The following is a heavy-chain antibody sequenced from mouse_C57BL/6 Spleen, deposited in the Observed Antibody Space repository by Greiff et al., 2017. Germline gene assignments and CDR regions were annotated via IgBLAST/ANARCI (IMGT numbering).Heavy chain of an antibody. D-gene: IGHD2-1*01. V-gene: IGHV1-54*01. CDR2: INPGSGGT. Sequence: VQLQQSGAELVRPGTSVKVSCKASGYAFTNYLIEWVKQRPGQGLEWIGVINPGSGGTNYNEKFKSKATLTADKSSSTAYMQLSSLTSEDSAVYFCARDGNYWFAYWGQGTLVTVSA. J-gene: IGHJ3*01. CDR3: ARDGNYWFAY. CDR1: GYAFTNYL.